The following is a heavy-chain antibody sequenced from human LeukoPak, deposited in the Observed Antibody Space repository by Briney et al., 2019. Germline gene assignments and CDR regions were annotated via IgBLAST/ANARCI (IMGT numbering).Heavy chain of an antibody. CDR1: GLTFRNYA. D-gene: IGHD4-17*01. J-gene: IGHJ3*02. V-gene: IGHV3-23*01. CDR2: ITGSGRGT. CDR3: SKDPNGDYVGAFDM. Sequence: GGSLRLSCTASGLTFRNYATTWVRKAPGKGLEWASSITGSGRGTYYADSVKGRFSVSRDNSQNTVFLHMNSLRADDTALYYCSKDPNGDYVGAFDMWGPGTMVTVSS.